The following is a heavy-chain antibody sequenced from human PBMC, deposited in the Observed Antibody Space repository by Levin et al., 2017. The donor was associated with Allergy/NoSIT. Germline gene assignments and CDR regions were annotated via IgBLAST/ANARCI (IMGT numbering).Heavy chain of an antibody. D-gene: IGHD5-24*01. V-gene: IGHV4-59*01. CDR3: ARFVVEMAGFDY. CDR2: IYYSGST. J-gene: IGHJ4*02. CDR1: GGSISSYY. Sequence: SQTLSLTCTVSGGSISSYYWSWIRQPPGKGLEWIGYIYYSGSTNYNPSLKSRVTISVDTSKNQFSLKLSSVTAADTAVYYCARFVVEMAGFDYWGQGTLVTVSS.